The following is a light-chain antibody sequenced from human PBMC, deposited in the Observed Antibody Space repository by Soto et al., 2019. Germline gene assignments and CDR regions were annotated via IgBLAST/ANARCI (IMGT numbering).Light chain of an antibody. V-gene: IGKV3-11*01. CDR2: DAS. CDR3: QQRSNWPRSIT. J-gene: IGKJ5*01. Sequence: EIVLTQSPATLSLSPGERATLSCRASQSVSSYLAWYQQKPGQAPRLLIYDASNRSTGIPARFSGSGSGTDFTLTISSIEPDDSAVDYCQQRSNWPRSITFGHGTRLEIK. CDR1: QSVSSY.